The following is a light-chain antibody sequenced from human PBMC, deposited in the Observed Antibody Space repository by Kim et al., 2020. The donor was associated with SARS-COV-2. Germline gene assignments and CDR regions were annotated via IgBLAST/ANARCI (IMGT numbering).Light chain of an antibody. J-gene: IGLJ2*01. CDR1: SIGSKS. CDR2: YDS. V-gene: IGLV3-21*04. CDR3: QVWDSTTDHRVV. Sequence: PGKTASVSCGGNSIGSKSVHWYQQKSGQAPVLVIYYDSDRPSGIPERFSGSNSGNTATLTISRVEAGDEDDYYCQVWDSTTDHRVVFGGGTQLTVL.